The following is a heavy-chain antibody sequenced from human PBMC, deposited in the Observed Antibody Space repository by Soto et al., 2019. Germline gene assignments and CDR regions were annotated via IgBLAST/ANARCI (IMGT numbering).Heavy chain of an antibody. CDR1: GGPISSSAYY. CDR2: IFYSGST. J-gene: IGHJ4*02. CDR3: VRLYNSGHYYKFVY. D-gene: IGHD6-19*01. Sequence: PWGTLALTCSVSGGPISSSAYYWGWVRQPPGKGLEWVGNIFYSGSTYYNPSLKSRVTISVDTSKMQFSLKLSFVTAADTAVFYCVRLYNSGHYYKFVYWRKGMLVP. V-gene: IGHV4-39*01.